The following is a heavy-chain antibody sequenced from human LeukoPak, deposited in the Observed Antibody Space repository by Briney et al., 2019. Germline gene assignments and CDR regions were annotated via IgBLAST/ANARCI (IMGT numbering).Heavy chain of an antibody. CDR3: AKDSKSVAGKNNWFDP. Sequence: PGGSLRLSCAASGFTFDDYAMHWVRQAPGKGLEWVSGISWNSGSIGHADSVKGRFTISRDNAKNSLYLQMNSLRAEDTALYSCAKDSKSVAGKNNWFDPWGQGTLVTVSS. CDR2: ISWNSGSI. D-gene: IGHD6-19*01. V-gene: IGHV3-9*01. CDR1: GFTFDDYA. J-gene: IGHJ5*02.